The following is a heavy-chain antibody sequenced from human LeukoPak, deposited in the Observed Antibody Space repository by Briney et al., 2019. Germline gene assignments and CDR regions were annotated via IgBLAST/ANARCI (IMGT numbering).Heavy chain of an antibody. CDR2: ININTGNP. Sequence: ASVKVSCKASGYTFTGYYMHWVRQAPGQGLEWMGWININTGNPTYAQGFTGRFVFSLDTSVSTSYLQISSLKAEDTAVYYCARAYYYDSSGYYYNSELFDYWGQGTLVTVSS. J-gene: IGHJ4*02. CDR1: GYTFTGYY. V-gene: IGHV7-4-1*02. CDR3: ARAYYYDSSGYYYNSELFDY. D-gene: IGHD3-22*01.